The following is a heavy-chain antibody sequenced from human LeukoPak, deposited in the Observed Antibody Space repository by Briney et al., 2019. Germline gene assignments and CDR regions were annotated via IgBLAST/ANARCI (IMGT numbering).Heavy chain of an antibody. V-gene: IGHV3-21*01. J-gene: IGHJ5*02. Sequence: GGSLRLSCAASGFTFSSYSMNWVRQAPGKGLEWVSSISSSSSYIYYADSVKGRFTISRDNAKNSLYLQMNSLRAEDTAVYYCARDRITMVRGATFDPWGQGTLVTVSS. D-gene: IGHD3-10*01. CDR2: ISSSSSYI. CDR3: ARDRITMVRGATFDP. CDR1: GFTFSSYS.